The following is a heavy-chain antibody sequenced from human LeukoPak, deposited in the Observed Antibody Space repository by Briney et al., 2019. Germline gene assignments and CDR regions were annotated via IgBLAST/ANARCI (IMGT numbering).Heavy chain of an antibody. Sequence: PGGSLRLSCAASGFTVSSNYMTWVRQAPGKGLEWVSLIYSGGSTYYADSVKGRFTISRDNSKNTLYLQMNSLRAEDTAVYYCARVQKSRKSVASAVDCWGQGTVVIVSS. J-gene: IGHJ4*02. V-gene: IGHV3-66*01. CDR1: GFTVSSNY. CDR3: ARVQKSRKSVASAVDC. CDR2: IYSGGST. D-gene: IGHD5-12*01.